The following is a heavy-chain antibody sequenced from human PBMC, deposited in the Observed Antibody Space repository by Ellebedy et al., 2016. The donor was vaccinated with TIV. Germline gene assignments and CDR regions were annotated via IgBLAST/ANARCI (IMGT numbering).Heavy chain of an antibody. CDR1: GDSVSTNGVA. CDR2: TYYRSQWFS. Sequence: MPSETLSLTCVISGDSVSTNGVAWNWIRLSPSRGLDWLGRTYYRSQWFSESAVSVKGRVTINPDASKNQFSLQLDSVSPEDTALYYCARGRASAFDIWGQGTMVTVSS. V-gene: IGHV6-1*01. CDR3: ARGRASAFDI. J-gene: IGHJ3*02.